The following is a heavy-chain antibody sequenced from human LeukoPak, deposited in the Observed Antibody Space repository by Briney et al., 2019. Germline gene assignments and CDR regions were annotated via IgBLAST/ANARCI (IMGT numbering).Heavy chain of an antibody. Sequence: SVKVSCKASGYTFTSYGISWVRQAPGQGLEWMGGIIPIFGTANYAQKFQGRVTITADESTSTAYMELSSLRSEDTAVYYCASPRQDYDILTGYYGYWFDPWGQGTLVTVSS. CDR1: GYTFTSYG. CDR2: IIPIFGTA. V-gene: IGHV1-69*13. CDR3: ASPRQDYDILTGYYGYWFDP. D-gene: IGHD3-9*01. J-gene: IGHJ5*02.